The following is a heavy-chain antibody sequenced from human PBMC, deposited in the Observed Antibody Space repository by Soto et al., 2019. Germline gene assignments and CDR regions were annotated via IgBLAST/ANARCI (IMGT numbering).Heavy chain of an antibody. Sequence: PGGSLRLSCAASGFTFSGSAMHWVRLASGKGLEWVGRIRSKANSYATAYAASVKGRFTISRDDSKNTAYLQMNSLKTEDTAVYYCTRSEDAVLLWFGESDYWGQGT. D-gene: IGHD3-10*01. CDR2: IRSKANSYAT. J-gene: IGHJ4*02. V-gene: IGHV3-73*01. CDR3: TRSEDAVLLWFGESDY. CDR1: GFTFSGSA.